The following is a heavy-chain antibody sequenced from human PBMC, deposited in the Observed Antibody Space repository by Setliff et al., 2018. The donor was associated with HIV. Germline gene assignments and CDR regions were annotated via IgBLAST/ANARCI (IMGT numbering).Heavy chain of an antibody. CDR2: IYSGTT. V-gene: IGHV4-59*11. CDR1: GGSISSQY. CDR3: ARLRVSSSSQTFDH. D-gene: IGHD6-6*01. Sequence: PSETLSLTCTVSGGSISSQYWSWIRQPQGKGLEWIGYIYSGTTHYNPSLKSRVGMSVDTSKNQFSLDLTPVTPADTAVYYCARLRVSSSSQTFDHWGQGILVTVSS. J-gene: IGHJ4*02.